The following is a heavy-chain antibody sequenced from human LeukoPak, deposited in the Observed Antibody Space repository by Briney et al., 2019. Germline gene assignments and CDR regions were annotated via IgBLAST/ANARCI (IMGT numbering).Heavy chain of an antibody. CDR1: GYSISSGYY. D-gene: IGHD3-3*01. CDR2: IYHSGST. CDR3: ARVYYDFWSGYTPPYYFDY. J-gene: IGHJ4*02. Sequence: SETLSLTCTVSGYSISSGYYWGWIRQPPGKGLEWIGSIYHSGSTYYNPSLKSRVTISVDTSKNQFSLKLSSVTAADTAVYYCARVYYDFWSGYTPPYYFDYWGQGTLVTVSS. V-gene: IGHV4-38-2*02.